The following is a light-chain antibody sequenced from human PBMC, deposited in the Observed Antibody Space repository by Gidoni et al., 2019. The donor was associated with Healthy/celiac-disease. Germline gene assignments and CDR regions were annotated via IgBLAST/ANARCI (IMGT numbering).Light chain of an antibody. Sequence: INLTQSPSSRSASVGDRVTITCRASQGISSYLAWYQQKPGKAPKLLIYAASTLQSGVPSRFSGSGSGTEFTLTISSLQPEDFATYYCQQLNSYPNTFGQGTKVEIK. CDR1: QGISSY. V-gene: IGKV1-9*01. J-gene: IGKJ2*01. CDR2: AAS. CDR3: QQLNSYPNT.